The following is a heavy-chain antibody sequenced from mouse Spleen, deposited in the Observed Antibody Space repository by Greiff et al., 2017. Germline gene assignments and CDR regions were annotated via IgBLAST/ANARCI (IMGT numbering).Heavy chain of an antibody. J-gene: IGHJ4*01. CDR1: GYAFSSSW. Sequence: QVQLQQSGPELVKPGASVKISCKASGYAFSSSWMNWVKQRPGKGLEWIGRIYPGDGDTNYNGKFKGKATLTADKSSSTAYMQLSSLTSEDSAVYFCARGLSYYGSSHGDYAMDYWGQGTSVTVSS. V-gene: IGHV1-82*01. D-gene: IGHD1-1*01. CDR2: IYPGDGDT. CDR3: ARGLSYYGSSHGDYAMDY.